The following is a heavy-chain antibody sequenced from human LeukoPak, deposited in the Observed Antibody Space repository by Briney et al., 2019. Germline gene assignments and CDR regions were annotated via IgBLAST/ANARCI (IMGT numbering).Heavy chain of an antibody. J-gene: IGHJ4*02. V-gene: IGHV4-61*02. D-gene: IGHD5-12*01. CDR2: IYTSGST. Sequence: ASETLSLTCTVSGGSISSGSYYWSWIRQPAGKGLEWIGRIYTSGSTNYNPSLKSRVTISVDTSKNQFSLKLSSVTAADTAVYYCASKWMVIGAPDYWGQGTLVTVSS. CDR1: GGSISSGSYY. CDR3: ASKWMVIGAPDY.